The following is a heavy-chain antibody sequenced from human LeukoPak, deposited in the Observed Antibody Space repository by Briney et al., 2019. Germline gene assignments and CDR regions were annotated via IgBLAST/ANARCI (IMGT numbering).Heavy chain of an antibody. V-gene: IGHV3-48*03. Sequence: TGGSLRLSCAASGFTFSNYEMNWVRQAPGKGLEWVSYITSSGSIMYYPDSVKGRFAISRDNAKNSLYLQVNSLRAEDTAVYYCAREGDYGDSDYWGQGTLVTVSS. J-gene: IGHJ4*02. CDR1: GFTFSNYE. D-gene: IGHD4-17*01. CDR3: AREGDYGDSDY. CDR2: ITSSGSIM.